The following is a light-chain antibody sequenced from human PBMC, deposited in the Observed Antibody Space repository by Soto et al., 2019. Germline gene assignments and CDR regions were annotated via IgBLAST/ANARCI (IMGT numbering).Light chain of an antibody. J-gene: IGKJ1*01. CDR3: QQYNSYRGT. Sequence: EIVLTQSPGTLSLSPGERATLSCRASQSVSSSCLAWYQQKPGQAPRLLIYGASSRATGIPDRFSGSGSGTDFTLTISRLEPEDFATYYCQQYNSYRGTFGQGTKVDIK. CDR1: QSVSSSC. V-gene: IGKV3-20*01. CDR2: GAS.